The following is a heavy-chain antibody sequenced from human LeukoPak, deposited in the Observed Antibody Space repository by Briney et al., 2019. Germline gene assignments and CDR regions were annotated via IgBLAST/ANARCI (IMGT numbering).Heavy chain of an antibody. CDR1: GFTFSDYD. CDR2: IGTAGDT. Sequence: GGSLRLSCAASGFTFSDYDMHWVRQPTGKGLEWVAAIGTAGDTYYTGSVKGRFTISRENAKNSLYLQMNSLRAGDTAVYYCARVAKERVGGVYYFDYWGQGSLVTVSS. D-gene: IGHD1-1*01. V-gene: IGHV3-13*01. CDR3: ARVAKERVGGVYYFDY. J-gene: IGHJ4*02.